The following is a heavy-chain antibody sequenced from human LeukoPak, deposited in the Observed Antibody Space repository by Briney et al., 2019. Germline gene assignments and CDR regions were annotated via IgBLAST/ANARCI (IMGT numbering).Heavy chain of an antibody. CDR1: GFSFSTYG. V-gene: IGHV3-30*18. CDR2: ISEVGKKK. CDR3: AKDRETTSSGMFDH. D-gene: IGHD6-13*01. J-gene: IGHJ4*02. Sequence: GGSLRLSCAASGFSFSTYGMHWGRHAPGKGLEWGAVISEVGKKKYYADSVKGRFTISRDNSRNTVHLQMNSLGGEDTAEYYCAKDRETTSSGMFDHWGQGTLITVSS.